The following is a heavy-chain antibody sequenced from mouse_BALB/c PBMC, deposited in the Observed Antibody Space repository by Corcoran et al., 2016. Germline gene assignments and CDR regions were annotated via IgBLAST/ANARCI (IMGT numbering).Heavy chain of an antibody. CDR2: INTYTGEP. J-gene: IGHJ1*01. Sequence: QIQLVQSGPELKKPGETVKISCKASGYTFTNYGMNWVKQAPGKGLKWMGWINTYTGEPTYADDFKGRFAFSLETSASTAYLQINNLKNEDTATYFCARGNPYWYFDVWGAGTTVTVSS. CDR1: GYTFTNYG. D-gene: IGHD2-1*01. CDR3: ARGNPYWYFDV. V-gene: IGHV9-3-1*01.